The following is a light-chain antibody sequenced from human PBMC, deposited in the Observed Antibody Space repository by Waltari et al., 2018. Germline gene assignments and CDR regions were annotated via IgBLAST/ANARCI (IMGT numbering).Light chain of an antibody. CDR2: NAY. CDR1: QSVSSTSS. CDR3: QHYDSSPPRYT. J-gene: IGKJ2*01. V-gene: IGKV3-20*01. Sequence: EIAWTQSPGTLSLPPGVRATLSCRASQSVSSTSSLAWYQQKVGQAPSLLIFNAYTRAAGIPDRFSGGGSGTDFTLTISKLEPEDFAVYYCQHYDSSPPRYTFGQGTKLEIK.